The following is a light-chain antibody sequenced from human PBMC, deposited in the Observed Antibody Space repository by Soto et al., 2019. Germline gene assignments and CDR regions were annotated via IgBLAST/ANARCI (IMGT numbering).Light chain of an antibody. CDR3: QQYFNSPYMYT. Sequence: DIVLTQSPGILSLSPGDRATLSCRSSESVRSTYLAWYQQKRGQAPRLLIYQASSRASGIPVRFSGSGSGKDLTLTISKVEPEDVDVYYCQQYFNSPYMYTFGQGTVLEI. CDR2: QAS. J-gene: IGKJ2*01. CDR1: ESVRSTY. V-gene: IGKV3-20*01.